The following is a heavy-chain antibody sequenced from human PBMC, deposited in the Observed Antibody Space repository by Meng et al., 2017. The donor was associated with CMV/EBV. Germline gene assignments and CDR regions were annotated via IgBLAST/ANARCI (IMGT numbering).Heavy chain of an antibody. D-gene: IGHD6-6*01. V-gene: IGHV3-30*04. CDR2: ISYDGSNK. CDR3: ARDVAALVNDHNPDY. CDR1: GFTFSSYA. J-gene: IGHJ4*02. Sequence: GESLKISCAASGFTFSSYAMHWVRQAPGKGLEWVAVISYDGSNKYYADSVKGRFTISRDNSKNTLYLQMNSLRAEDTAVYYCARDVAALVNDHNPDYWGQGTLVTVSS.